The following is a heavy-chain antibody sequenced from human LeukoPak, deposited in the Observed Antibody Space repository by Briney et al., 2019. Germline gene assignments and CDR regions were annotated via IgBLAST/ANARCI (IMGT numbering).Heavy chain of an antibody. CDR2: IKKDGSEK. CDR3: AREGYGSGSRGHYYYMDV. Sequence: GGSLRLSCAASGFTFSTYWMSWVRQAPGKGLEWVANIKKDGSEKYYVDSVKGRFTISRDNAKNSLYLQVNSLRAEDTAVYYCAREGYGSGSRGHYYYMDVWGKGTTVTVSS. J-gene: IGHJ6*03. D-gene: IGHD3-10*01. V-gene: IGHV3-7*01. CDR1: GFTFSTYW.